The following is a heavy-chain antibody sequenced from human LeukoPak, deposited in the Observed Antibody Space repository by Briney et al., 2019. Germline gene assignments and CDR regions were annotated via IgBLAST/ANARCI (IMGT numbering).Heavy chain of an antibody. Sequence: PGGSLRLSCSASGFSFSNYAMHWVRQAPGKGLEYVSAISTNGGHTYYADSVQGRFTISRDDSKNTLYLQMSSLRAEDTALYCCVKDLLGYCSSTSCYATGPFDYWGQGTLVTVSS. V-gene: IGHV3-64D*09. CDR3: VKDLLGYCSSTSCYATGPFDY. J-gene: IGHJ4*02. CDR1: GFSFSNYA. CDR2: ISTNGGHT. D-gene: IGHD2-2*01.